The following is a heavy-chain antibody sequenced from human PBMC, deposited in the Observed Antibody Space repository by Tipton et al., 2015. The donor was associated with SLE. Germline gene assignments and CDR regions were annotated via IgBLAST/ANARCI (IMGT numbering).Heavy chain of an antibody. CDR3: ARVGLVAPAAISSGVDY. CDR1: GSPISSSRYY. J-gene: IGHJ4*02. CDR2: IYYSGST. D-gene: IGHD2-2*02. V-gene: IGHV4-39*07. Sequence: TLSLNCTVSGSPISSSRYYWGWIRQPPGKGLEWLGSIYYSGSTYYNPSFTSRVTISVDTSKNQFSLNLSSVPAADTAVYYCARVGLVAPAAISSGVDYWGQGTLVTVSS.